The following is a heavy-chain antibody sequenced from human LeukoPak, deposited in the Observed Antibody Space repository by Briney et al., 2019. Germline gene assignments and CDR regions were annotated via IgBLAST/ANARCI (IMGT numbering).Heavy chain of an antibody. CDR3: AREIEVTGEYYFDA. J-gene: IGHJ4*02. V-gene: IGHV3-74*01. CDR1: GFAFSNYW. CDR2: MNSDGSRT. Sequence: GGSLRLSCAASGFAFSNYWMHWVRQAPGKGLVWVSRMNSDGSRTTYADSVKGRFTISRDNAKNTLYLQMNSLRGEDTAVYYCAREIEVTGEYYFDAGGQGTLVTVSS. D-gene: IGHD3-22*01.